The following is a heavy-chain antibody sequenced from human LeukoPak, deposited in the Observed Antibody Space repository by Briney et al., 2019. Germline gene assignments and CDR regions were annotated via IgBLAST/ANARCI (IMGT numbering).Heavy chain of an antibody. D-gene: IGHD1-26*01. CDR3: ARWGSGSYSGMDV. V-gene: IGHV4-61*01. Sequence: SETLSLTCTVSGDSIVSSSYYWSWIRQPPGKGLEWIGYIYYSGSTNYNPSLKSRVTISVDTSKNQFSLKLSSVTAADTAVYYCARWGSGSYSGMDVWGQGTTVTVSS. CDR2: IYYSGST. CDR1: GDSIVSSSYY. J-gene: IGHJ6*02.